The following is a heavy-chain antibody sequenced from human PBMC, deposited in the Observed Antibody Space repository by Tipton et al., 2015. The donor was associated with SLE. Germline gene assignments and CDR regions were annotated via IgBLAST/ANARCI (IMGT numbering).Heavy chain of an antibody. Sequence: GSLRLSCAASGFTFSSYWMHWVRQAPGKGLVWVSRINSDGSSTRYADSEKGRFTISRDNAKNTLYLQMNSLTAEDTALYYCTREYPGYYYYLDVWGKGTTVTVSS. J-gene: IGHJ6*03. D-gene: IGHD2-2*01. CDR3: TREYPGYYYYLDV. CDR1: GFTFSSYW. CDR2: INSDGSST. V-gene: IGHV3-74*01.